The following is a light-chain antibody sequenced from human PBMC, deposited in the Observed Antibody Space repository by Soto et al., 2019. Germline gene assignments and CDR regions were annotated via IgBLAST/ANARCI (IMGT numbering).Light chain of an antibody. CDR2: GNN. Sequence: QSVLTQPPSVSGAPGQKVTISCTRSSSNIGAAYDVHWYQHLPGTAPKLLIYGNNNRPSGVPDRFSGSKSGTSASLAITGLQPEDDADYYCQSYDSSLSGWVFGGGTKLTVL. V-gene: IGLV1-40*01. CDR3: QSYDSSLSGWV. J-gene: IGLJ3*02. CDR1: SSNIGAAYD.